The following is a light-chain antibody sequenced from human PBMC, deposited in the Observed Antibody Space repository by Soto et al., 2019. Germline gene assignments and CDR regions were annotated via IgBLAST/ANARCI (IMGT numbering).Light chain of an antibody. Sequence: DIQMTQSPSSLSASVGDGVTITCRASQTISSHLNWYQQKPGKAPNLLVYAASSLQSGVPSRFTGSGYGTDFTLTISSLQPEDFATYYCQQANSFPITFGQGTRLEIK. CDR3: QQANSFPIT. J-gene: IGKJ5*01. V-gene: IGKV1-39*01. CDR1: QTISSH. CDR2: AAS.